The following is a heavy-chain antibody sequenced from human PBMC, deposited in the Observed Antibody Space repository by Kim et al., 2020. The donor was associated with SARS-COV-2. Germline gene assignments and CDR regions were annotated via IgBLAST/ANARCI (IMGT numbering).Heavy chain of an antibody. J-gene: IGHJ2*01. CDR3: ARGVGVSGLFDS. CDR2: IESYRNKI. Sequence: GGSLRLSCAASGFTFGTRGMSWVRQAPGKGLEWVSYIESYRNKIYYADSVKGRFTISRDTAKNEVYLQMNSLRVEDTAVYYCARGVGVSGLFDSWGLGTL. CDR1: GFTFGTRG. V-gene: IGHV3-48*04. D-gene: IGHD3-9*01.